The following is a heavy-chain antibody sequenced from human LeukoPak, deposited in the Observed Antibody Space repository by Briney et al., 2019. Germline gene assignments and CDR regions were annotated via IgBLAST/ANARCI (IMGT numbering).Heavy chain of an antibody. CDR3: ARRGLRITMVRGVIGFDY. D-gene: IGHD3-10*01. CDR1: GGSFSGYY. V-gene: IGHV4-34*01. Sequence: SETLSLTCAVYGGSFSGYYWSWIRQPPGKGLEWIGEINHSGSTNYNPSLKSRFTISVDTSKNQFSLKLSSVTAADTAVYYCARRGLRITMVRGVIGFDYWGQGTLVTVSS. J-gene: IGHJ4*02. CDR2: INHSGST.